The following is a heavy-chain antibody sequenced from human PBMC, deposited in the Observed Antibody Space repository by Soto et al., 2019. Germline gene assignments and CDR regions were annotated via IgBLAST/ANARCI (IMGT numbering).Heavy chain of an antibody. CDR3: ARSVKIAGTTAAFDI. CDR2: IYYSGST. J-gene: IGHJ3*02. D-gene: IGHD1-7*01. V-gene: IGHV4-59*01. CDR1: GGSISSYY. Sequence: SETLSLTRTVSGGSISSYYWSWIRQPPGKGLEWIGYIYYSGSTNYNPSLKSRVTISVDTSKNQFSLKLSSVTAADTAVYYCARSVKIAGTTAAFDIWGQGTMVTVSS.